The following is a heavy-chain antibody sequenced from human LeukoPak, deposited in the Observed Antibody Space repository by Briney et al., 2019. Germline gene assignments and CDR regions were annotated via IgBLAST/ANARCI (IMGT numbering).Heavy chain of an antibody. D-gene: IGHD2-2*01. CDR1: GGTFSSYA. CDR2: IIPIFGTA. CDR3: ARARKWVPAANYYYYYYMDV. Sequence: ASVKVSCKASGGTFSSYAISWVRQAPGQGLEWMGGIIPIFGTANYAQKFQGRVTITTDESTSTAYMELSSLRSEDTAVYYCARARKWVPAANYYYYYYMDVWGKGTTVTVSS. V-gene: IGHV1-69*05. J-gene: IGHJ6*03.